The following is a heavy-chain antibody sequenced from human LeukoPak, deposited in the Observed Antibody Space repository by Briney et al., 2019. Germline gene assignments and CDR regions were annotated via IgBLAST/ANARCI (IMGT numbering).Heavy chain of an antibody. V-gene: IGHV1-18*01. Sequence: ASVKVSCKTSGYTFFSYGITWVRQAPGQGLEWMGWISANNGDTKYAPKFQGRVTMTTESNTRTAYLDVRSLRSDDTAVYNCARDGVHSGTTDFWGQGTLITVAS. CDR1: GYTFFSYG. D-gene: IGHD1-1*01. J-gene: IGHJ4*02. CDR2: ISANNGDT. CDR3: ARDGVHSGTTDF.